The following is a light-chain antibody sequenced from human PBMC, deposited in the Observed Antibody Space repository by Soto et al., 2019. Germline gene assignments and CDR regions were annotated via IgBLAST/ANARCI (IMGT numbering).Light chain of an antibody. CDR2: LNSDGSH. CDR1: SGHSSYA. V-gene: IGLV4-69*01. J-gene: IGLJ3*02. Sequence: QLVLTQSPSASASLGASVKLTCTLSSGHSSYAIAWHQQQPEKGPRYLMKLNSDGSHSKGDGIPDRFSGPSSGAERYLTISSLQSEDEADYYCQTWGTGIPWVFGGGTKVTVL. CDR3: QTWGTGIPWV.